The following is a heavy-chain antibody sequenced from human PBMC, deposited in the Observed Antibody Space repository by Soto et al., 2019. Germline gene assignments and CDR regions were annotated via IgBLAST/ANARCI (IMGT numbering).Heavy chain of an antibody. D-gene: IGHD5-18*01. CDR3: AKGIQLWLPFPFDY. J-gene: IGHJ4*02. Sequence: PGGSLRLSCAASGFTFSSYGMHWVRQAPGKGLEWVAVIWYDGSNKYYADSVKGRFTISRDNSKNTLYLQMNSLRAEDTAVYYCAKGIQLWLPFPFDYWGQGTLVTVSS. V-gene: IGHV3-33*06. CDR2: IWYDGSNK. CDR1: GFTFSSYG.